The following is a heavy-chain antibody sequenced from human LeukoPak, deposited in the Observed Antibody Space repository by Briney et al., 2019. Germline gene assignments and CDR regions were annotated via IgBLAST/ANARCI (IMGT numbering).Heavy chain of an antibody. CDR1: GGSISNSNW. V-gene: IGHV4-4*02. D-gene: IGHD3-10*01. CDR2: IYHSGTT. CDR3: ARGVRGVIIYFDY. J-gene: IGHJ4*02. Sequence: SGTLSLTCAVSGGSISNSNWWSWVRQPPGKGLEWIGEIYHSGTTNYNPSLGSRVTISVDKSKNQFSLKLSSVTAADTAVYYCARGVRGVIIYFDYWGQGTLVTVSS.